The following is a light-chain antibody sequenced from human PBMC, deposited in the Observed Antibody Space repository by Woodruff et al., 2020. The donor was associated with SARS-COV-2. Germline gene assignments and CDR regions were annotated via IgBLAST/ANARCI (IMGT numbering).Light chain of an antibody. J-gene: IGKJ4*01. CDR3: HQYDTSPLS. V-gene: IGKV3-20*01. Sequence: SSWLAWYQQKPGKAPKLLIYGASSRATGIPDRFSGSGSGTDFTLTISRMEPEDSAAYYCHQYDTSPLSFGGGTKVEIK. CDR1: SSW. CDR2: GAS.